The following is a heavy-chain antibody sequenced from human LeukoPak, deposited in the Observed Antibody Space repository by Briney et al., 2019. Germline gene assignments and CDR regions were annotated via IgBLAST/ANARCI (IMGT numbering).Heavy chain of an antibody. D-gene: IGHD6-13*01. CDR2: IKSKTAGGTT. J-gene: IGHJ4*02. V-gene: IGHV3-15*01. CDR3: TVRIAGAGTGY. CDR1: GFTFINAW. Sequence: RGSIMASCAAPGFTFINAWMSWVRQAPGKGLKWVGRIKSKTAGGTTEYASPVKGRFTISRDDSKNTLYLQMNSLKTEDTAVYYCTVRIAGAGTGYWGQRSLVSVSS.